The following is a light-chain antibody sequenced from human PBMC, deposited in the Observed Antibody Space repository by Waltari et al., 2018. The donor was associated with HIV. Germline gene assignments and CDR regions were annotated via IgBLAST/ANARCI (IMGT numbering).Light chain of an antibody. Sequence: TLSVTPGERATLSCRASQSVGTNLCWYQKKPGQAPRLLIYGASTRAPGIPANFSGSGAVTEFSLTIGSLQPEDLAVYYCQQYNGWPRTFGQGTKVEIK. V-gene: IGKV3-15*01. J-gene: IGKJ1*01. CDR2: GAS. CDR1: QSVGTN. CDR3: QQYNGWPRT.